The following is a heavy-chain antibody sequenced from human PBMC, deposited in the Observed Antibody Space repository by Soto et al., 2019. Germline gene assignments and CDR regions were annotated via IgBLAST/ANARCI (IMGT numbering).Heavy chain of an antibody. CDR2: ISYDGSNK. CDR3: ASRGECTTGYYYFDY. V-gene: IGHV3-30-3*01. Sequence: QVQLVESAGGVIQPGRSLRLSCAASGFTFSNYAMYWVRQAPGQGLERVAVISYDGSNKYYADSVKGRFTIYRDNSKNTLYLQMNSLRAEDTALYYCASRGECTTGYYYFDYWGQGTLVTVSS. CDR1: GFTFSNYA. J-gene: IGHJ4*02. D-gene: IGHD3-9*01.